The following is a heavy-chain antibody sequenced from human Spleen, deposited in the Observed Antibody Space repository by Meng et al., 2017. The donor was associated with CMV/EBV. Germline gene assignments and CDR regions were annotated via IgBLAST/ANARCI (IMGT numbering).Heavy chain of an antibody. CDR1: GFTFSSYS. Sequence: GGSLRLSCVGSGFTFSSYSMNWVRQAPGKGLEWVSSISSSSSYIYYADSVKGRFTISRDNSKNTLYLQMNSLRAEDTAEYYCAKGGPGLPQLFDYWGQGTLVTVS. V-gene: IGHV3-21*04. CDR3: AKGGPGLPQLFDY. J-gene: IGHJ4*02. D-gene: IGHD3-16*01. CDR2: ISSSSSYI.